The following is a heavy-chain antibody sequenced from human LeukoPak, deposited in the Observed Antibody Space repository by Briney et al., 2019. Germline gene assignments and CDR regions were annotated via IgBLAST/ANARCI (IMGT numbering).Heavy chain of an antibody. V-gene: IGHV4-4*02. CDR2: IYHSGST. CDR1: GGSISSSNF. J-gene: IGHJ4*02. CDR3: ASDYSDYGGFDF. D-gene: IGHD4-11*01. Sequence: SGTLSLTCAVSGGSISSSNFWGWVRQPPGKGLEWIGEIYHSGSTKSNPSLKSRVTISVDKPKNQFSLKLSSVTAADTAMYYCASDYSDYGGFDFWGQGTLVTVSS.